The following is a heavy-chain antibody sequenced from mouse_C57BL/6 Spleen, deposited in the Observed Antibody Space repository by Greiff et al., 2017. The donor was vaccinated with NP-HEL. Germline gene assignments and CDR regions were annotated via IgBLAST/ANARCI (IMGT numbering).Heavy chain of an antibody. J-gene: IGHJ2*01. CDR1: GFNIKDYF. Sequence: EVQLQQSGAELVRPGASVKLSCTASGFNIKDYFMHWVKQRPEQGLEWIGRIDPEDGDTEYAPKFQGKATMTADTSSNTAYLQLSSLTSEDTAVYYCTKGHSNYEGFDDWGQGTTLTVSS. CDR3: TKGHSNYEGFDD. D-gene: IGHD2-5*01. V-gene: IGHV14-1*01. CDR2: IDPEDGDT.